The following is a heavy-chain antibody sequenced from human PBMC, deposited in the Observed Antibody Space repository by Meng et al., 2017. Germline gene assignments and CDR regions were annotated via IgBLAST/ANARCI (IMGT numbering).Heavy chain of an antibody. CDR3: ARGQRGYSSVVC. V-gene: IGHV3-21*01. D-gene: IGHD6-19*01. CDR2: ISSSSSYI. J-gene: IGHJ4*02. CDR1: GFTFSSYS. Sequence: GGSLRLSCAASGFTFSSYSMNWVRQAPGKGLEWVSSISSSSSYIYYADSVKGRFTISRDNAKNSLYLQMDSLNAEDTVVYYGARGQRGYSSVVCWGQGTLVTVSS.